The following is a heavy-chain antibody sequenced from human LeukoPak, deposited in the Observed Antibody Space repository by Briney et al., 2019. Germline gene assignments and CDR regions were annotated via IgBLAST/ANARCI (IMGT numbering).Heavy chain of an antibody. V-gene: IGHV3-48*04. Sequence: GGSLRLSCATSAFTFSNYSMESVRQAPGKGLEWVSYIRSSSGSISYAHSVKGRITISRDNAKNSLYLQMNSLRAEGTSVYYGARKSLVVNTNAFDICGQGTMVTVSS. J-gene: IGHJ3*02. CDR2: IRSSSGSI. D-gene: IGHD2-15*01. CDR1: AFTFSNYS. CDR3: ARKSLVVNTNAFDI.